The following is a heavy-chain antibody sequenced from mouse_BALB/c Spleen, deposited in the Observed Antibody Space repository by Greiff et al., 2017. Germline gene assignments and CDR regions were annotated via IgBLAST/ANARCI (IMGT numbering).Heavy chain of an antibody. J-gene: IGHJ4*01. D-gene: IGHD1-1*01. CDR3: ARQCFYGSSLDY. Sequence: EVMLVESGGGLVQPGGSLKLSCAASGFTFSSYTMSWVRQTPEKRLEWVAYISNGGGSTYYPDTVKGRFTISRDNAKNTLYLQMSSLKSEDTAMYYCARQCFYGSSLDYWGQGTSVTVSS. CDR1: GFTFSSYT. CDR2: ISNGGGST. V-gene: IGHV5-12-2*01.